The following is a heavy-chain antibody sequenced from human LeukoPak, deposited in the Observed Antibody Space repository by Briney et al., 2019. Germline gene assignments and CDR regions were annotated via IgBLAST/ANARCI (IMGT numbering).Heavy chain of an antibody. D-gene: IGHD3-16*01. CDR2: VNPNSGDT. CDR1: GYTFTGYY. J-gene: IGHJ4*02. V-gene: IGHV1-2*06. CDR3: ARDRETRGGDMLDY. Sequence: ASVEVSCKASGYTFTGYYLHWVRQAPGQGLQWLGRVNPNSGDTDYAQKFQGRVTVTRDTSISTAYMELSRLRSDDTAVYYCARDRETRGGDMLDYWGQGTLVTVSS.